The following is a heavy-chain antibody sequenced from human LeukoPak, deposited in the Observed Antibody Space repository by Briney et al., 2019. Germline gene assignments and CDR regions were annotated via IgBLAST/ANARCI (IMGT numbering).Heavy chain of an antibody. V-gene: IGHV1-69*13. Sequence: SVKVSCKASGGTFSSYAISWVRQAPGQGLEWMGGIIPIFGTANYAQKFQGRVTITADESTSTAYMELSSLRSEDTAVYYCARDRLPYYYGPGSYYRDAFDIWGQGTMVTVSS. J-gene: IGHJ3*02. CDR2: IIPIFGTA. CDR1: GGTFSSYA. CDR3: ARDRLPYYYGPGSYYRDAFDI. D-gene: IGHD3-10*01.